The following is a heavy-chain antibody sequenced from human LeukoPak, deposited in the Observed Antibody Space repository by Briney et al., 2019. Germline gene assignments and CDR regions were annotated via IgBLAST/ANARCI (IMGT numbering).Heavy chain of an antibody. V-gene: IGHV1-18*01. CDR2: MNTYNGNT. J-gene: IGHJ5*02. D-gene: IGHD3-10*01. CDR1: GCTFSSYG. Sequence: GASVKVSCKASGCTFSSYGISWVRQAPGQGLEWMGWMNTYNGNTNYAQRLQGRVTMTIDTSTSTAYMELRSLRSDDTAIYYCARDPFGSGNWFDPWGQGTLVTVSS. CDR3: ARDPFGSGNWFDP.